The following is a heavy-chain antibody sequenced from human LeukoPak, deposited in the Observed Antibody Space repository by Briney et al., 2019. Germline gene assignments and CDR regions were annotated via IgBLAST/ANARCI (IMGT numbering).Heavy chain of an antibody. CDR1: GFTVSSNY. J-gene: IGHJ4*02. V-gene: IGHV3-53*01. Sequence: GGSLRLSCAASGFTVSSNYMSWVRQAPGKGLEWVSVIYSGGSTYYADSVKGRFTISRDNSKNTLYLQMNSLRAEDTAVYYCVRDPDGSGQLPLDHWGQGTLVTVSS. CDR3: VRDPDGSGQLPLDH. CDR2: IYSGGST. D-gene: IGHD3-10*01.